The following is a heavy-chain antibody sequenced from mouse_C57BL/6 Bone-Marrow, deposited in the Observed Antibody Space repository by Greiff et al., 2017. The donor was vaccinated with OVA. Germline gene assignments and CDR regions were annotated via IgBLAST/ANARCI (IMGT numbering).Heavy chain of an antibody. D-gene: IGHD2-3*01. CDR1: GYTFTDYY. Sequence: VQLQQSGPVLVKPGASVKMSCKASGYTFTDYYMNWVKQSHGKSLEWIGVINPYNGGTSYNQKFKGKATLAVDKSSSTAYMELNSLTSEDSAVYYCARDDGSYYYTMGYWGQKTSVTVSS. V-gene: IGHV1-19*01. CDR3: ARDDGSYYYTMGY. CDR2: INPYNGGT. J-gene: IGHJ4*01.